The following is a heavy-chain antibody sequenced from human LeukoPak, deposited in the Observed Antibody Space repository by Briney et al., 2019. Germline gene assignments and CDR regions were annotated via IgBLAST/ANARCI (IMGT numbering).Heavy chain of an antibody. CDR1: GFTFGIYG. CDR3: VRVGKCGGDCYWTDGYFQH. V-gene: IGHV3-74*01. CDR2: INIDGGTT. Sequence: GRSLRLSCAASGFTFGIYGMHWVRQAPGKGLEWVSRINIDGGTTNYADSVKGRFTISRDNAKNTLYLQMNSLRAEDTAVYYCVRVGKCGGDCYWTDGYFQHWGQGTLVTVSS. J-gene: IGHJ1*01. D-gene: IGHD2-21*02.